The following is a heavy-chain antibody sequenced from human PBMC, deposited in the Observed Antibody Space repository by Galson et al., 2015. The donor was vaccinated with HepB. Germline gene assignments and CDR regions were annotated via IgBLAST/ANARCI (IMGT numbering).Heavy chain of an antibody. CDR3: ARVSGVAAAGTHPIDYYYYFDY. CDR1: GFTFSSYA. D-gene: IGHD6-13*01. Sequence: SLRLSCAASGFTFSSYAMHWVRQAPGKGLEWVAVISYDGSNKYYADSVKGRFTISRDNAKNSLYLQMNSLRAEDTAVYYCARVSGVAAAGTHPIDYYYYFDYWGQGTLVTVSS. V-gene: IGHV3-30-3*01. CDR2: ISYDGSNK. J-gene: IGHJ4*02.